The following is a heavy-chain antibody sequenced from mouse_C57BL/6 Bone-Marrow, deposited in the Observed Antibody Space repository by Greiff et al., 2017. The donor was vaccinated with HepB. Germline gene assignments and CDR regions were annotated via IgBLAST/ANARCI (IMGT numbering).Heavy chain of an antibody. V-gene: IGHV1-39*01. D-gene: IGHD1-1*01. J-gene: IGHJ3*01. CDR1: GYSFTDYN. CDR2: INPNYGTT. Sequence: VQLKQSGPELVKPGASVKISCKASGYSFTDYNMNWVKQSNGKSLEWIGVINPNYGTTSYNQKFKGKATLTVDQSSSTAYMQLNSLTSEDSAVYYCARSPLISIYYYGSSYGYWGQGTLVTVSA. CDR3: ARSPLISIYYYGSSYGY.